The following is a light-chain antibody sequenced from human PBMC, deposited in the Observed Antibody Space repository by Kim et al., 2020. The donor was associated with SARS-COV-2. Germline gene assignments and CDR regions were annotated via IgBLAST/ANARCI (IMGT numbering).Light chain of an antibody. V-gene: IGKV1-17*01. CDR2: GAS. J-gene: IGKJ5*01. Sequence: DIQMTQSPSSLSASVGDRVTITCRASQDIRNDLGWYQQNPGRAPKRLIYGASSLQSGVPSRFSGSGSGTEFTLTISSLQPEDFATYICLQHNTYPIAFGRGTRLEIK. CDR1: QDIRND. CDR3: LQHNTYPIA.